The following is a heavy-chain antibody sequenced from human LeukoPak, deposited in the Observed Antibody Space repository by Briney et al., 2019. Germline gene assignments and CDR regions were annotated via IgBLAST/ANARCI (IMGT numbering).Heavy chain of an antibody. Sequence: GGSLRLSCAGSGFSFSSYGMHWVRQAPGKGLEWVAFIRYDGSNKYYADSVKGRFTISRDNSKNTLYLQMNSLRAEDTAVYYCAKRITGYSSSWYDYWGQGTLVTVSS. V-gene: IGHV3-30*02. D-gene: IGHD6-13*01. CDR2: IRYDGSNK. CDR3: AKRITGYSSSWYDY. J-gene: IGHJ4*02. CDR1: GFSFSSYG.